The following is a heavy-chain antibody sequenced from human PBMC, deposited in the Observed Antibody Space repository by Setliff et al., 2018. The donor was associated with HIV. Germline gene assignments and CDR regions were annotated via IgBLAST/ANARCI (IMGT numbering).Heavy chain of an antibody. J-gene: IGHJ4*02. CDR3: AAKKSGDYPFN. Sequence: PSETLSLTCTVSGGSISSYYWRWIRQPPGKGLAWIGSFYYSGSTYYNPSLKSRVTISLDTSKNQFSLKLGSVTAADTAVSYCAAKKSGDYPFNWGQGTLVTVSS. CDR1: GGSISSYY. CDR2: FYYSGST. V-gene: IGHV4-59*04. D-gene: IGHD4-17*01.